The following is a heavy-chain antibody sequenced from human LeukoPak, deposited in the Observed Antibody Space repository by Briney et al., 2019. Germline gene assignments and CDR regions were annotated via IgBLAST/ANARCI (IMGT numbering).Heavy chain of an antibody. CDR2: IGSSDTTV. V-gene: IGHV3-48*03. Sequence: GGSLRLSCAASGFTFSISEMNWVRQAPGKGLEWVSYIGSSDTTVHYADSVEGRFTISRDNAKNSLYLQMNSLRAEDTAIYYWARLTVTTKDAFDIWGQGTMVIVSS. J-gene: IGHJ3*02. CDR3: ARLTVTTKDAFDI. D-gene: IGHD4-17*01. CDR1: GFTFSISE.